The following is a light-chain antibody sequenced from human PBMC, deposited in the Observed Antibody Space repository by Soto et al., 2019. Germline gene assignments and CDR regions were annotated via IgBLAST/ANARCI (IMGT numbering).Light chain of an antibody. CDR3: QQYNNWPPNQPYT. J-gene: IGKJ2*01. Sequence: EIVMTQSPATLSVSPGERTTLSCRASQSVSSNLAWYQQKPGQAPRLLIYGASTRATGIPARFSGSGSGTEFTLTISSLQSEDFAVYYCQQYNNWPPNQPYTFCQGTKLEIK. CDR1: QSVSSN. V-gene: IGKV3-15*01. CDR2: GAS.